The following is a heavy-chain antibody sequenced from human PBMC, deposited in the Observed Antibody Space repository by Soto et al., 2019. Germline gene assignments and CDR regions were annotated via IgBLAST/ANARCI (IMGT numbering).Heavy chain of an antibody. D-gene: IGHD3-10*01. CDR2: ISAYNGNT. CDR1: GYTFTSYG. Sequence: ASVKVSCKASGYTFTSYGISWVRQAPGQGLEWMGWISAYNGNTNYAQKLQGRVTMTTDTSTSTAYMELRSLRSDDTAVYYCARAGYYGSGSYQLKRTGPHYYYYYYMDVWGKGTTVTVSS. J-gene: IGHJ6*03. CDR3: ARAGYYGSGSYQLKRTGPHYYYYYYMDV. V-gene: IGHV1-18*01.